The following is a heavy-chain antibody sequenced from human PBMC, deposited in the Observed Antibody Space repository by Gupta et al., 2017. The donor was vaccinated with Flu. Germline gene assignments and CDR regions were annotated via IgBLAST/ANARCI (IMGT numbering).Heavy chain of an antibody. CDR1: GFIFSNYW. D-gene: IGHD3-22*01. J-gene: IGHJ4*02. V-gene: IGHV3-7*01. CDR3: AREGGYYDTSGYSPDY. CDR2: VKHDGSEK. Sequence: EVKLVESGGGLVQPGGSRRLSCAASGFIFSNYWISWVRQAPGKGLEWVANVKHDGSEKYYVDSVKGRFTASRDNTRNSLYLQMNSLRAEDTAVYYCAREGGYYDTSGYSPDYWGQGTLVTVSS.